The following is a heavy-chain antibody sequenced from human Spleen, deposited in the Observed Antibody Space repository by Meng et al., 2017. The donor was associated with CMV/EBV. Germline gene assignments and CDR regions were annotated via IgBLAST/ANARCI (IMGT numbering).Heavy chain of an antibody. CDR1: GFTFSSYT. CDR3: ANQGVTSYFDY. J-gene: IGHJ4*02. CDR2: ISGGTYI. V-gene: IGHV3-21*04. D-gene: IGHD2-21*02. Sequence: GESLKISCAASGFTFSSYTMKWVRQAPGKGLEWVSCISGGTYIYRADSVKGRFTISRENPKKTLYLQMSSLTAEDTARYYCANQGVTSYFDYWGQGMLVTVSS.